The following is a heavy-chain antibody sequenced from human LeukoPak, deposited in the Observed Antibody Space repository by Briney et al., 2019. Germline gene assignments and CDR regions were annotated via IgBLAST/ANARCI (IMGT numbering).Heavy chain of an antibody. J-gene: IGHJ4*02. Sequence: GASVKVSCKAFGYTITGYYIHWVRQAPGQGLEWMGRIIPILGIANYAQKFQGRVTITADKSTSTAYMDLSSLRSEDTAVYYCARDLPPYYFDYWGQGTLVTVSS. CDR3: ARDLPPYYFDY. CDR2: IIPILGIA. CDR1: GYTITGYY. V-gene: IGHV1-69*04.